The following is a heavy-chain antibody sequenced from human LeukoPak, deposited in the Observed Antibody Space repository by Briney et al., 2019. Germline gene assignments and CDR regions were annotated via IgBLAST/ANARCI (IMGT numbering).Heavy chain of an antibody. V-gene: IGHV3-20*01. D-gene: IGHD3-9*01. CDR2: INRNGGTT. J-gene: IGHJ3*02. CDR1: GFTFDDYG. CDR3: AKGPFPFDILTGWFDI. Sequence: GGSLRLSCAGSGFTFDDYGMSWVRQAPGKGLEWVSGINRNGGTTGYADSVRGRFTISRDNAKNSLYLQMNSLRAEDTALYHCAKGPFPFDILTGWFDIWGQGTMVTVSS.